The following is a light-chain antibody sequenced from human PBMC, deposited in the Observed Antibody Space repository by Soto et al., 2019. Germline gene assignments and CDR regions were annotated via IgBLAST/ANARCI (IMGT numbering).Light chain of an antibody. J-gene: IGKJ4*01. Sequence: AIQMTQSPSSLSASVGVRVTITCRASQGIRNDLGWYQQKPGKAPKLLIYAASSLQSGVPSRFSGSGSGTDFTLTISSLQTEDFATYYCLQDYNYPRTFGGGTKVEIK. V-gene: IGKV1-6*01. CDR1: QGIRND. CDR3: LQDYNYPRT. CDR2: AAS.